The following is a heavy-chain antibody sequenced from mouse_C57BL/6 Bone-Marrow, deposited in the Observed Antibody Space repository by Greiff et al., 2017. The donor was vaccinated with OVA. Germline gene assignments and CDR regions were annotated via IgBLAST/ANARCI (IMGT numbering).Heavy chain of an antibody. V-gene: IGHV1-55*01. CDR2: IYPGSGST. CDR3: AREGIYYYGSSYVGFAY. D-gene: IGHD1-1*01. CDR1: GYTFTSYW. Sequence: VQLQQSGAELVKPGASVKMSCKASGYTFTSYWITWVKQRPGQGLEWIGDIYPGSGSTNYNEKFKSKATLTVDTSSSTAYMQLSSLTSEDSAVYYCAREGIYYYGSSYVGFAYWGQGTLVTVSA. J-gene: IGHJ3*01.